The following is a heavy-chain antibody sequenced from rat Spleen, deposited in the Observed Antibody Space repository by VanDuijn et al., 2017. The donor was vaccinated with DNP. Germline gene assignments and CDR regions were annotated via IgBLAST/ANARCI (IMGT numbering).Heavy chain of an antibody. CDR2: ITGSGGGI. V-gene: IGHV5-31*01. J-gene: IGHJ2*01. D-gene: IGHD4-1*01. CDR3: ARGGLHYFDY. Sequence: EVQLVESGGDLVQPGRSLKLSCVAFGFTFNDHWMAWIRQVPGKGLEWLGAITGSGGGIYYSGSVKGRFTISRDNAKDTLSLQMNSLRSEDTATYYCARGGLHYFDYWGQGVMVTVSS. CDR1: GFTFNDHW.